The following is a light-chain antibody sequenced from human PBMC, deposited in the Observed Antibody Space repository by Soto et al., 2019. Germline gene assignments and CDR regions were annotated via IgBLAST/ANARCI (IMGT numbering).Light chain of an antibody. Sequence: QSVLTQPPSASGTPGQRVTISCSGSSSNIGATTVNWYQQFPGTAPKLVIYSNDQRPSGVPDRFSGSKSGTSASLASSGLQSDDEAEYYCATWDDKLRGVVFGGGTQLTVL. J-gene: IGLJ7*01. V-gene: IGLV1-44*01. CDR2: SND. CDR1: SSNIGATT. CDR3: ATWDDKLRGVV.